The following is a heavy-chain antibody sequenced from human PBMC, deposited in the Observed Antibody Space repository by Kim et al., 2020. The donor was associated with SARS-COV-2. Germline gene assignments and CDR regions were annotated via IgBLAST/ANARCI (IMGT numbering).Heavy chain of an antibody. CDR1: GFTVSSNY. Sequence: GGSLRLSCAASGFTVSSNYMSWVRQAPGKGLEWVSVIYSGGSTYYAASVKGRFTITSDNSKNTTYRQMNSLRAEDTAVYYCARERPGSYYYLDYWGQGTLVTVSS. V-gene: IGHV3-66*01. CDR3: ARERPGSYYYLDY. CDR2: IYSGGST. J-gene: IGHJ4*02. D-gene: IGHD3-10*01.